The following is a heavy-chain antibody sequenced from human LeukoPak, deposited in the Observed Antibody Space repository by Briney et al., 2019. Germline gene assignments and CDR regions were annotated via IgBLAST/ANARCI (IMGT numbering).Heavy chain of an antibody. CDR2: IKSDGST. D-gene: IGHD3-10*01. J-gene: IGHJ5*02. CDR3: ARAVTYFYGSVTYDWFDP. CDR1: GFTFSSYW. V-gene: IGHV3-74*01. Sequence: PGGSLRLSCAASGFTFSSYWMHWVRQTPGKGLVWVSRIKSDGSTIYADSVKGRCTISRDNARNTLYLQMNSLRVEDTAMYYCARAVTYFYGSVTYDWFDPWGQGTLVTVSS.